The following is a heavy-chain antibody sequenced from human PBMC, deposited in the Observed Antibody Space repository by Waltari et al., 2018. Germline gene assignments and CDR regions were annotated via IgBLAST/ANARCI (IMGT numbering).Heavy chain of an antibody. Sequence: QVQLVQSGAEVKKPGASVKVSCKASGYTFTSYDINWVRQATGQGLEWMGWMNPNSGNTGYAQKFQGRVTITRNTSISTAYMELSSLRSEDTAVYYCARGIAAPGPDYYYMDVWGKGTTVTVSS. CDR1: GYTFTSYD. CDR3: ARGIAAPGPDYYYMDV. V-gene: IGHV1-8*03. J-gene: IGHJ6*03. D-gene: IGHD6-13*01. CDR2: MNPNSGNT.